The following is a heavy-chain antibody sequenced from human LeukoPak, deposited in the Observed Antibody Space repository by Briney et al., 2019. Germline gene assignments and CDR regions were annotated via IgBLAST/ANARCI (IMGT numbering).Heavy chain of an antibody. Sequence: PSETLSLTCTVSGGSISSYYWSWIRQPPGKGLEWIGYIYYSGSTNYNPSLKSRVTISVDTSKNQFSLKLSSVTAADTAVYYCARHVKRTTGLFDSWGQGTLVTVSS. J-gene: IGHJ4*02. V-gene: IGHV4-59*08. D-gene: IGHD1-1*01. CDR3: ARHVKRTTGLFDS. CDR2: IYYSGST. CDR1: GGSISSYY.